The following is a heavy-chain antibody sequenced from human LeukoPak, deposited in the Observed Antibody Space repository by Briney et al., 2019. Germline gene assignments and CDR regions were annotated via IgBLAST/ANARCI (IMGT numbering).Heavy chain of an antibody. CDR3: ARAYYSDTSGPSWGGPDAFDI. V-gene: IGHV1-69*04. D-gene: IGHD3-22*01. Sequence: ASVKVSCKASGGTFSIYAFIWVRQAPGQGLEWMGRIIPMLGIANYAQKFQGRVTITADKSTSTAYMELSSLRSEDTAVYYCARAYYSDTSGPSWGGPDAFDIWGQGTMVTVSS. J-gene: IGHJ3*02. CDR1: GGTFSIYA. CDR2: IIPMLGIA.